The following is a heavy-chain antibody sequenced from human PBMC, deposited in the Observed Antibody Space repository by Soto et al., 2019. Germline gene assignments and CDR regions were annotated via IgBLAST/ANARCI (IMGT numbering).Heavy chain of an antibody. CDR3: AKLINYDILIKGNRGGFDY. V-gene: IGHV3-23*01. Sequence: EVQLLESGGGLVQPGGSLRLSCAASGFTFINYAMSWVRQAPGKGLAWVSLISGGGGSTYYADSVKGRFTISRDNSKNTLYLQINSLRAEDTAVYYCAKLINYDILIKGNRGGFDYWGQGTLVTVSS. CDR1: GFTFINYA. D-gene: IGHD3-9*01. CDR2: ISGGGGST. J-gene: IGHJ4*02.